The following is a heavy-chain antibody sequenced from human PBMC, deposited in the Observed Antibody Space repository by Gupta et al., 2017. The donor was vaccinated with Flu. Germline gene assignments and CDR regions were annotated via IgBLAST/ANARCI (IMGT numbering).Heavy chain of an antibody. V-gene: IGHV3-30*03. CDR2: ISYDGSNK. CDR1: SSYG. Sequence: SSYGMHWVRQAPGKGLEWVAVISYDGSNKYYADSVKGRFTISRDNSKNTLYLQMNSLRAEDTAVYYCATGDTAIIGIQDYWGQGTLVTVSS. J-gene: IGHJ4*02. D-gene: IGHD5-18*01. CDR3: ATGDTAIIGIQDY.